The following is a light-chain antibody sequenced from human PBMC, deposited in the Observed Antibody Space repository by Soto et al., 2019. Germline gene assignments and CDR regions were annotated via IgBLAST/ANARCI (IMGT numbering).Light chain of an antibody. Sequence: QSALTQPASVSGSPGQSITISCTGTSSDVGAYNYVSWYLQHPVKAPKLMIYDVSSRPSGISNRFSGSKSGNTASLTISGVQAEDEADYYCSSYASSSTVIFGGGTKLTVL. CDR1: SSDVGAYNY. V-gene: IGLV2-14*01. CDR3: SSYASSSTVI. J-gene: IGLJ2*01. CDR2: DVS.